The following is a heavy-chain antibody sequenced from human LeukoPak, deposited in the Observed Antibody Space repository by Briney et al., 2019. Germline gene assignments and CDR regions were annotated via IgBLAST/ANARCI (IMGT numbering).Heavy chain of an antibody. CDR3: ATGFGEPLRALDI. V-gene: IGHV1-18*01. J-gene: IGHJ3*02. D-gene: IGHD3-10*01. Sequence: LQGRVTMTTDTSTSTAYMELRSLRSDDTAVYYCATGFGEPLRALDIWGQGTMVTVSS.